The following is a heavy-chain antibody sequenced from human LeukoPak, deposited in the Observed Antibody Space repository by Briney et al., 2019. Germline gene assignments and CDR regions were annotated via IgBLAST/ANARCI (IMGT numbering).Heavy chain of an antibody. CDR3: ARSMITVASTAWAY. V-gene: IGHV3-21*05. D-gene: IGHD6-19*01. J-gene: IGHJ4*02. CDR2: ISISGNDK. Sequence: PGGSLRLSCAASGLAFSSYAMTWVRQAPGKGLEWISYISISGNDKYYADSVKGRFTISRDNAKDSLYLQMNSLRAEDTAVYYCARSMITVASTAWAYWGQGTLVTVSS. CDR1: GLAFSSYA.